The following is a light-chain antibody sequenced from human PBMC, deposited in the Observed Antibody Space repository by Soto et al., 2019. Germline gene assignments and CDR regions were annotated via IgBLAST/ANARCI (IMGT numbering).Light chain of an antibody. CDR3: QQRGNWPLT. Sequence: EIVMTQSPATLSVSPGERATLSCRASQSVSSNLAWYQQKPGQAPRLLIYGASTRATGIPARFSGSGSGTDFTLTISRLEPEDFAVYYCQQRGNWPLTFGHGTRLEI. V-gene: IGKV3-15*01. J-gene: IGKJ5*01. CDR2: GAS. CDR1: QSVSSN.